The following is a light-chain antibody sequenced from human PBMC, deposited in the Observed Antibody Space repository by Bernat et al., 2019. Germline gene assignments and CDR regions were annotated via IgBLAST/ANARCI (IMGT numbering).Light chain of an antibody. V-gene: IGKV3-20*01. CDR3: QQYGSSPLWT. J-gene: IGKJ1*01. Sequence: EIVLTQSPATLSLSPGERATLFCRASQSISTWLAWYQQKPGQAPRLLIYDASNRAPGIPARFSGSGSGTDFTLTISRLEPEDFAVYYCQQYGSSPLWTFGQGTKVEIK. CDR1: QSISTW. CDR2: DAS.